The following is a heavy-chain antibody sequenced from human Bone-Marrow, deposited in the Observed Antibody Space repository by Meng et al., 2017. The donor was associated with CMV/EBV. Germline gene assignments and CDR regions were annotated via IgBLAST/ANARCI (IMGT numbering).Heavy chain of an antibody. CDR2: ISSSSSTI. CDR3: ARVVTIFVVVNYPNQDREKKVYYYGMDV. J-gene: IGHJ6*02. D-gene: IGHD3-3*01. CDR1: GFTFSSYS. V-gene: IGHV3-48*04. Sequence: GESLKISCAASGFTFSSYSMNWVRQAPGKGLEWVSYISSSSSTIYYADSVKGRFTISRDNAKSSLYLQMTSLRAEDTAVYYCARVVTIFVVVNYPNQDREKKVYYYGMDVWGQGTTVTVSS.